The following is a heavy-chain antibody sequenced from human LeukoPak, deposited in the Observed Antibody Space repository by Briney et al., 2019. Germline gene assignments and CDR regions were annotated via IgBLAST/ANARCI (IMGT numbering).Heavy chain of an antibody. V-gene: IGHV3-74*01. D-gene: IGHD6-13*01. J-gene: IGHJ5*02. CDR1: GFTFSSYW. CDR2: INSDGSST. CDR3: AREIAAALNRFDP. Sequence: PGGSLRLSCAASGFTFSSYWMHWVRQAPGKGLVWVSRINSDGSSTSYADSVKGRFTISRDNAKNTLYLQMNSLRAEDTAVYYCAREIAAALNRFDPWGQGTLVTVSS.